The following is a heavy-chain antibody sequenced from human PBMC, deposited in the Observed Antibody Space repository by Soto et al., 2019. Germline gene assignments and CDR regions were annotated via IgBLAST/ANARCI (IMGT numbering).Heavy chain of an antibody. Sequence: GASVKVSCKASGYTFTSYYMHWVRQAPGQGLEWMGIINPSGGSTSYAQKFQGRVTMTRDTSTSTVYMELSSLRSEDTAVYYCARDPADMVRGVVYFAYWGQGTLVTVSS. V-gene: IGHV1-46*01. J-gene: IGHJ4*02. CDR3: ARDPADMVRGVVYFAY. CDR2: INPSGGST. D-gene: IGHD3-10*01. CDR1: GYTFTSYY.